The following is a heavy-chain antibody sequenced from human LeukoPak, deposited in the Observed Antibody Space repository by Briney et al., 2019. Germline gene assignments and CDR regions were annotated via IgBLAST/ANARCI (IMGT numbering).Heavy chain of an antibody. CDR2: IYHSGST. D-gene: IGHD2-8*01. Sequence: SETLSLTCTVSGGSISSGGYYWSWIRQPPGKGLEWIGYIYHSGSTYYNPSLKSRVTISVDRSKNQFSLKLSSVTAADTAVYYCATNKADCTNGVCYASFDYWGQGTLVTVSS. V-gene: IGHV4-30-2*01. CDR3: ATNKADCTNGVCYASFDY. J-gene: IGHJ4*02. CDR1: GGSISSGGYY.